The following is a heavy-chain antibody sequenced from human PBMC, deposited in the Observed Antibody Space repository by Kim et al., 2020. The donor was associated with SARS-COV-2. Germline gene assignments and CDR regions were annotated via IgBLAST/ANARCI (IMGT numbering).Heavy chain of an antibody. CDR1: GFTFSSYW. Sequence: GGSLRLSCAASGFTFSSYWMHWVRQAPGKGLVWVSRINSDGSSTSYADSVKGRFTISRDNAKNTLYLQMNSLRAEDTAVYYCARDLEYSGSYRPSGYGMDVWGQGTTVTVSS. CDR3: ARDLEYSGSYRPSGYGMDV. CDR2: INSDGSST. D-gene: IGHD1-26*01. V-gene: IGHV3-74*01. J-gene: IGHJ6*02.